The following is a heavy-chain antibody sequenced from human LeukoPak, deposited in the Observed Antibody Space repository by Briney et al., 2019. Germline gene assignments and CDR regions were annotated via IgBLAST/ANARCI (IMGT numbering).Heavy chain of an antibody. CDR1: GFTLSNYW. CDR3: TKAPVTSCRGAFCYPFDS. J-gene: IGHJ4*02. V-gene: IGHV3-23*01. CDR2: TVGIGPNT. Sequence: GGSLRLTCAASGFTLSNYWMQWVRQAPGKGLEWVSATVGIGPNTYHADSVQGRFIVSRDNSKNTLYLQMNGLRAEDTAVYYCTKAPVTSCRGAFCYPFDSWGQGTLVTVSS. D-gene: IGHD2-15*01.